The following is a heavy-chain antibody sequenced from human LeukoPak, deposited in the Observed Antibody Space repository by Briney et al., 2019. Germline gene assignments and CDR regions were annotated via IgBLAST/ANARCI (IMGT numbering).Heavy chain of an antibody. J-gene: IGHJ4*02. D-gene: IGHD6-13*01. CDR1: GFTVSSNY. CDR2: IYSGGST. Sequence: GGSLRLSCAASGFTVSSNYMSWVRQAPGKGLEWVSIIYSGGSTYFADSVKGRFTISRDNSKNTLYLQMNSLRAEDTALYYCARVPVASWIQLGSWGQGTLVTVSS. CDR3: ARVPVASWIQLGS. V-gene: IGHV3-53*01.